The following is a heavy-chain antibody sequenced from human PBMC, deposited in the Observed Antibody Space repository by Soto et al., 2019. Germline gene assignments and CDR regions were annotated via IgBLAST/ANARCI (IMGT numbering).Heavy chain of an antibody. CDR1: GYSFAGYW. Sequence: GDSLKNSCKGSGYSFAGYWITWVRQKPGKGLEWMGRIDPSDSQTYYSPSFRGHVTISVTKSITTVFLQWSSLRASDTAMYYCARQIYDSDTGPNFQYYFDSWGQGTPVTVSS. CDR3: ARQIYDSDTGPNFQYYFDS. J-gene: IGHJ4*02. CDR2: IDPSDSQT. D-gene: IGHD3-22*01. V-gene: IGHV5-10-1*01.